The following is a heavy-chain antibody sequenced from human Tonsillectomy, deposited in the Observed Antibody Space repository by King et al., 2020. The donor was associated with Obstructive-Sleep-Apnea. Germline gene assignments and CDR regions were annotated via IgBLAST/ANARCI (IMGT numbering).Heavy chain of an antibody. D-gene: IGHD3-9*01. J-gene: IGHJ3*01. CDR2: ICGLSSSI. CDR3: ARDHGDDILTGYRIPDAFDL. Sequence: DVQLVESGGGLVLPGGSLRLSCAASGFTLSTYRMNWVRQAPGKGLEWVSYICGLSSSIFYAGSVKGRFTISRDNAKNSLHLLMNNLRVEDTAVYYCARDHGDDILTGYRIPDAFDLWGQGTRVTVSS. V-gene: IGHV3-48*04. CDR1: GFTLSTYR.